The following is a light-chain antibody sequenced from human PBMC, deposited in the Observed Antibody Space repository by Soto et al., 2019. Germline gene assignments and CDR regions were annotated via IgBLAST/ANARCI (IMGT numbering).Light chain of an antibody. Sequence: LLPQQPPMPAAPTHKVTLSYSGNNGNIGNNYVSWYQQLPGTAPKLLSYDNNKRPSGIPDRFAGSKSGTSATLGIIGLQTGDETDYYCGTWDSSLSLYVFGTGTKGTVL. CDR1: NGNIGNNY. CDR3: GTWDSSLSLYV. J-gene: IGLJ1*01. V-gene: IGLV1-51*01. CDR2: DNN.